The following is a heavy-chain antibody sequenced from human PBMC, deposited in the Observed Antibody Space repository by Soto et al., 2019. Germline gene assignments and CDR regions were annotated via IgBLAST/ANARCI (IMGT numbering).Heavy chain of an antibody. CDR2: ISGSRSYI. D-gene: IGHD3-16*02. J-gene: IGHJ4*02. Sequence: EVQLVESGGGLVKPGGSLRLSCTASGFTLNTYTMNWVRQAPGKGLEWVSSISGSRSYIYYADSVKGRFTISRDDAKNSLYPQMNGLKGEDTAVYDCASVRTVSCDSGGQGTLVTVSS. CDR1: GFTLNTYT. V-gene: IGHV3-21*01. CDR3: ASVRTVSCDS.